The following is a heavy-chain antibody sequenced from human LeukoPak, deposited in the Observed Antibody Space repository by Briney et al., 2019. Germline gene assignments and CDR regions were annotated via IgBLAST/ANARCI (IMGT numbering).Heavy chain of an antibody. Sequence: GGSLRLSCAAPGFTFSSYAMSWVRQAPGKGLEWVSAISGSGGSIYYADSVKGRFTISRDNAKNSLYLQMNSLRAEDTAVYYCARVLIGGYYFDYWGQGTLVTVSS. D-gene: IGHD3-9*01. CDR1: GFTFSSYA. J-gene: IGHJ4*02. CDR3: ARVLIGGYYFDY. V-gene: IGHV3-23*01. CDR2: ISGSGGSI.